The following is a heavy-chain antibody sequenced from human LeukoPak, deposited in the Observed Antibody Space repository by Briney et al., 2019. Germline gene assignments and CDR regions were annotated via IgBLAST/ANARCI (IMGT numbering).Heavy chain of an antibody. CDR1: GYTFTSNY. CDR2: ISPSGGST. V-gene: IGHV1-46*01. Sequence: GASVKVSCKAFGYTFTSNYMHWVRQAPGQGPEWMGVISPSGGSTTYAQKFQGRVTLTRDMSTSTDYLELSSLRSEDTAVYYCARGFPPRMYYDSRGYYPYHFDYWGQGTLVTVSS. J-gene: IGHJ4*02. D-gene: IGHD3-22*01. CDR3: ARGFPPRMYYDSRGYYPYHFDY.